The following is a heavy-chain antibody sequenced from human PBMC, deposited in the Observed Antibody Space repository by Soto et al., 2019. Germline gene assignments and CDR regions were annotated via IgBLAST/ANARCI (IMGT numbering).Heavy chain of an antibody. CDR3: ARGDLDYYDSSGYWPEEYFQH. CDR1: GYTFITYY. V-gene: IGHV1-46*01. CDR2: INPSGGNT. D-gene: IGHD3-22*01. Sequence: ASVKVSCKASGYTFITYYIHWVRQAPGQGLEWMGIINPSGGNTAYAQKFQGRVTMTRDTSTSTAYMELRSLRSDDTAVYYCARGDLDYYDSSGYWPEEYFQHWGQGTLVTVSS. J-gene: IGHJ1*01.